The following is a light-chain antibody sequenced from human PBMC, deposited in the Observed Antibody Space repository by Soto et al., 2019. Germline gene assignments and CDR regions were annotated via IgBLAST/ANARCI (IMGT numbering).Light chain of an antibody. Sequence: DIQLTQSPSFLSASVGDRVTITCRASQSISSYLNWYQQKPGKAHKLLIYAAYSLQSGVPSRFSGSGSGTDFTLTIRSLQPEDFATYYCKQANSFPPTFGQGTRLEI. J-gene: IGKJ5*01. CDR3: KQANSFPPT. CDR2: AAY. CDR1: QSISSY. V-gene: IGKV1-39*01.